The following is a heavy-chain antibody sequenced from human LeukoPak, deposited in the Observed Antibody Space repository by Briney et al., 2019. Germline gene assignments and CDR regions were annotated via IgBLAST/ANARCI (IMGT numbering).Heavy chain of an antibody. CDR1: GFTFDDYG. J-gene: IGHJ4*02. V-gene: IGHV3-20*04. CDR3: ARDFGSSWTGFDY. Sequence: PGGSLRLSCAASGFTFDDYGMSWVRQAPGKGLEWVSGFNWNGGSTGYTDSVKGRFTISRDNAKNSLYLQMNSLRAEDTALYYCARDFGSSWTGFDYWGQGTLVTVSS. D-gene: IGHD6-13*01. CDR2: FNWNGGST.